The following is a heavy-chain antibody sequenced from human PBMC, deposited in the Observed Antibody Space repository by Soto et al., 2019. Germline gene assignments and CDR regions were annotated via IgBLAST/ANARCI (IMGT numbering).Heavy chain of an antibody. CDR3: AKDAGIAVAGMDV. J-gene: IGHJ6*02. CDR1: GFTFSSYG. CDR2: ISYDGSNK. V-gene: IGHV3-30*18. D-gene: IGHD6-19*01. Sequence: GGSLRLSCAASGFTFSSYGMHWVRQAPGKGLEWVAVISYDGSNKYYADSVKGRFTISRDNSKNTLYLQMNSLRAEDTAVYYCAKDAGIAVAGMDVWGQGTTVTVSS.